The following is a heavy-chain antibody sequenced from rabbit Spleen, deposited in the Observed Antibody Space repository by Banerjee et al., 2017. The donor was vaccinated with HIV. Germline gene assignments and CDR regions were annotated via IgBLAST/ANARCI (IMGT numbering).Heavy chain of an antibody. J-gene: IGHJ6*01. CDR3: ARDTGSSFSSYGMDL. D-gene: IGHD8-1*01. CDR1: GFSFSSYG. Sequence: QEQLVESGGDLVKPGTSLTLTCTASGFSFSSYGVSWVRQAAGKGLEWIGHTSDDGDGNTYYATWAKGRFTCSKTSSTTVTLQMTSLTVADTATYFCARDTGSSFSSYGMDLWGPGTLVTVS. CDR2: TSDDGDGNT. V-gene: IGHV1S45*01.